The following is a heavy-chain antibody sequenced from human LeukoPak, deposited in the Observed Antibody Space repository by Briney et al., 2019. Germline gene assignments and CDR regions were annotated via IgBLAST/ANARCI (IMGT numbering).Heavy chain of an antibody. D-gene: IGHD5-12*01. Sequence: SETLSLTCAVYGGSFSGYYWGWIRQPPGKGLEWIGEINHSGSTNYNPSLKSRVTISVDTSKNQFSLKLSSVTAADTAVYYCARRSRWLRLGYFDYWGQGTLVTVSS. V-gene: IGHV4-34*01. CDR3: ARRSRWLRLGYFDY. J-gene: IGHJ4*02. CDR2: INHSGST. CDR1: GGSFSGYY.